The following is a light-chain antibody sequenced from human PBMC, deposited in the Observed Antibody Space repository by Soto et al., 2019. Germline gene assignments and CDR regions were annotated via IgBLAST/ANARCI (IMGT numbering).Light chain of an antibody. CDR2: AAS. CDR1: QTITTS. J-gene: IGKJ4*01. Sequence: DIQMTQSPSSLSASVGDRVTITCRTSQTITTSLNWYRQKPGKAPDLLIYAASSLQSGIPSRFGGRGSGTDFTLTISSLQPDDLATYYCEQYAGESPTFGQGTKVAIK. V-gene: IGKV1-39*01. CDR3: EQYAGESPT.